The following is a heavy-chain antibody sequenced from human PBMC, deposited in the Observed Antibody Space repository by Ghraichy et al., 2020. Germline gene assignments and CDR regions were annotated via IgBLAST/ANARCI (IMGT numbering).Heavy chain of an antibody. CDR3: TSLGGIDSSLPGY. V-gene: IGHV3-49*03. Sequence: GGSLRLSCTASGFTFGDYAMSWFRQAPGKGLEWVGFIRSKAYGGTTEYAASVKGRFTISRDDSKSIAYLQMNSLKTEDTAVYYCTSLGGIDSSLPGYWGQGTLVTVSS. CDR2: IRSKAYGGTT. CDR1: GFTFGDYA. J-gene: IGHJ4*02. D-gene: IGHD3-22*01.